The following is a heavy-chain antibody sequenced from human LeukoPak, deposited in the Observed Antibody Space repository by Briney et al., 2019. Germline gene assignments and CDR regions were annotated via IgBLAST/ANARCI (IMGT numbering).Heavy chain of an antibody. Sequence: GGSLRLSCAASGFTFDDYAMHWVRQAPGKGLEWVSGISWNSGSIGYADSVKGRFTISRDNAKNSLYLQMNSLRAEDTALYYCAKGTTGGIAVPNIDYWGQGTLVTVSS. CDR1: GFTFDDYA. V-gene: IGHV3-9*01. D-gene: IGHD6-19*01. J-gene: IGHJ4*02. CDR3: AKGTTGGIAVPNIDY. CDR2: ISWNSGSI.